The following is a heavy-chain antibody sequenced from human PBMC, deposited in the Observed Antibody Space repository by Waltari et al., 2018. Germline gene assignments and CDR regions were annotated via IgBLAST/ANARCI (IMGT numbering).Heavy chain of an antibody. CDR3: ARGKLNFDV. V-gene: IGHV4-34*12. J-gene: IGHJ4*02. Sequence: QVQLQQSGAGLVRPSEILSLTCDVFGGSFPGFYWSWIRQAPDKGLEWFGEVIHSGGTVYNPSLESRVTISIDTSKNQFSLRLTSVTAADTAVYFCARGKLNFDVWGQGAQVTVSS. CDR2: VIHSGGT. CDR1: GGSFPGFY.